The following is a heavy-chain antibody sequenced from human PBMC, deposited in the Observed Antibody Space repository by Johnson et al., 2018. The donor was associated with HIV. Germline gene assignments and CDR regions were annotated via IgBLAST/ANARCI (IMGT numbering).Heavy chain of an antibody. Sequence: VQLVESGGGVVQPGGSLRLSCAASGFTFSSYGMHWVRQAPGKGLEWVAFIRYDGSNKYYADSVKGRFTISRDNAKNSLYLQLNSLRAEDTSLYYCAKTTRGNWGSCFDIWGRGTMVTVSS. V-gene: IGHV3-30*02. CDR1: GFTFSSYG. J-gene: IGHJ3*02. CDR2: IRYDGSNK. CDR3: AKTTRGNWGSCFDI. D-gene: IGHD7-27*01.